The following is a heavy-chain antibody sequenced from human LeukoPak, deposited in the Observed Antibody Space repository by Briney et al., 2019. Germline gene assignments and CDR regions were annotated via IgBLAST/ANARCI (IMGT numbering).Heavy chain of an antibody. CDR2: IYYSGST. D-gene: IGHD3-10*01. CDR1: GGSISSSSYY. V-gene: IGHV4-39*07. J-gene: IGHJ4*02. Sequence: PSETLSLTCTVSGGSISSSSYYWGWIRQPPGKGLEWIGSIYYSGSTYYNPSLKSRVTISVDTPKNQFSLKLSSVTAADTAVYYCARGIYHYYGSGSYYNDRIDYWGQGTLVTVSS. CDR3: ARGIYHYYGSGSYYNDRIDY.